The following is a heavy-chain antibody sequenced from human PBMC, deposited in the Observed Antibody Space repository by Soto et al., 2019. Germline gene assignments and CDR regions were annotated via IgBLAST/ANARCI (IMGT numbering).Heavy chain of an antibody. D-gene: IGHD1-7*01. Sequence: EVQLLESGGGLVQPGGSLRLSCAASGFTFSSYEMNWVRQAPGKGLEWVSYISSSGSTIYYADSVKGRFTISRDNAKNSLYLQMNSLRAEDTAVYYCAREGQLELLYYYYGMDVWGQGTTVTVSS. CDR3: AREGQLELLYYYYGMDV. J-gene: IGHJ6*02. CDR1: GFTFSSYE. V-gene: IGHV3-48*03. CDR2: ISSSGSTI.